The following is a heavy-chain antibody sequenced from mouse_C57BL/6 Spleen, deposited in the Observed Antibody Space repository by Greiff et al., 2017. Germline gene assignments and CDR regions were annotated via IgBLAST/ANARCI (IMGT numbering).Heavy chain of an antibody. D-gene: IGHD1-1*01. Sequence: LQESGAELVKPGASVKISCKASGYAFSSYWMNWVKQRPGKGLEWIGQIYPGDGDTNYNGKFKGKATLTADKSSSTAYMQLSSLTSEDSAVYFCAREGITTVGGYFDVWGTGTTVTVSS. CDR2: IYPGDGDT. V-gene: IGHV1-80*01. J-gene: IGHJ1*03. CDR1: GYAFSSYW. CDR3: AREGITTVGGYFDV.